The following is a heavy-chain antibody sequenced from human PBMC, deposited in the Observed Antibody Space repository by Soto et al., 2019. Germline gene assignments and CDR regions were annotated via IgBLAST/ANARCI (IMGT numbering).Heavy chain of an antibody. Sequence: GGSLRLSCAASGFTFSSYAMHWVRQAPGKGLEWVAVISYDGSNKYYADSVKGRFTISRDNSKNTLYLQMNSLRAEDTAVYYCARDQGATYYDFWSGYPRGYGMDVWGQGTTVTV. J-gene: IGHJ6*02. CDR1: GFTFSSYA. V-gene: IGHV3-30-3*01. D-gene: IGHD3-3*01. CDR2: ISYDGSNK. CDR3: ARDQGATYYDFWSGYPRGYGMDV.